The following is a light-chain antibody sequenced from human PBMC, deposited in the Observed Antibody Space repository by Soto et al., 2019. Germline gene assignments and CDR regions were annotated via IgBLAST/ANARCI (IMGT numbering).Light chain of an antibody. CDR3: QKCDYLPM. CDR2: DAS. V-gene: IGKV1-33*01. J-gene: IGKJ3*01. CDR1: HDITSY. Sequence: DIQMTQSPSSLSASVGDRVTITCQASHDITSYLNWYQHKPGKATKLLIYDASILEAGVPSRFSVSGSGTDFTFTISSLQPESVATYYCQKCDYLPMFGPGTTVDF.